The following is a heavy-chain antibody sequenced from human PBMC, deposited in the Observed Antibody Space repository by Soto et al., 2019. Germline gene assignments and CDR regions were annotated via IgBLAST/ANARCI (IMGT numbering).Heavy chain of an antibody. J-gene: IGHJ4*02. Sequence: PSETLSLTCTVSGGSISSGDYYWSWIRQPPGKGLEWIGYIYYSGSTYYNPSLKSRVTISVDTSKNQYSLKLSSVTAADMAVYYCARAQDTAMVDVEFDYWGQGTLVTVPS. V-gene: IGHV4-30-4*01. D-gene: IGHD5-18*01. CDR3: ARAQDTAMVDVEFDY. CDR1: GGSISSGDYY. CDR2: IYYSGST.